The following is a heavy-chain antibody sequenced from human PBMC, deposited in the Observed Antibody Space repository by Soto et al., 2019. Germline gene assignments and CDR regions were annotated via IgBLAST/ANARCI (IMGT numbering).Heavy chain of an antibody. CDR2: IYYSGST. CDR3: ARGGGSPDY. V-gene: IGHV4-59*01. D-gene: IGHD3-10*01. J-gene: IGHJ4*02. CDR1: GGSISSNY. Sequence: QVQLQESGPGLVKPSETLSLMCTVSGGSISSNYWSWIRQPPGKGLEYIGYIYYSGSTNYNPSLNSRVTMAGDTSKNQFSLKLSSVTAADTAVYYCARGGGSPDYWGQGTLVTVSS.